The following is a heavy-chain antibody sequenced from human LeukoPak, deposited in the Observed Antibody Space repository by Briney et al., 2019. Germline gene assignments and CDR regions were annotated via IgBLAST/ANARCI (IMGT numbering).Heavy chain of an antibody. V-gene: IGHV4-59*01. CDR2: IYESGST. D-gene: IGHD1-1*01. J-gene: IGHJ5*02. Sequence: SETLSLTCTVSGGSLSNYYWSWIRQPPGKGLEWIGHIYESGSTTYNPSLKSRVTISVDTSKKQFSLRLSSVTAADTAVYYCARGGSTGTNLNWVDPWGQGTLVTVSS. CDR3: ARGGSTGTNLNWVDP. CDR1: GGSLSNYY.